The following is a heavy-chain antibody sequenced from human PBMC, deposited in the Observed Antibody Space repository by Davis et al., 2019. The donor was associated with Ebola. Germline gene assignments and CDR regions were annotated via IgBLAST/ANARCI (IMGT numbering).Heavy chain of an antibody. Sequence: SETLSLTCTVSGGSITISSEYWGWIRQPPGKGLEWIGSIFYDGSTYYNSSLKSRLTISVDTSKNQFSLKLSSVTAADTAVYYCARGNYGDYIVLYYYNMDVWGQGTTVTVSS. V-gene: IGHV4-39*02. D-gene: IGHD4-17*01. J-gene: IGHJ6*02. CDR2: IFYDGST. CDR3: ARGNYGDYIVLYYYNMDV. CDR1: GGSITISSEY.